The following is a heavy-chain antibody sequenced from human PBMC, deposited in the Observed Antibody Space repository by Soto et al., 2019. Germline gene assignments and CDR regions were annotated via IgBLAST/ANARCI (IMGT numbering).Heavy chain of an antibody. CDR3: ARGVGNYYYAMDV. J-gene: IGHJ6*02. CDR1: GFTFSSYG. CDR2: IWYDGNDK. Sequence: QVQLVESGGGVVQPGRSLRLSCAASGFTFSSYGMHWVRQAPGKGLEWVAVIWYDGNDKYYADSVKGRFTISRDNSRNTLGLQMSSLRAEDTAVYYCARGVGNYYYAMDVWGQGTTVTVSS. V-gene: IGHV3-33*01. D-gene: IGHD7-27*01.